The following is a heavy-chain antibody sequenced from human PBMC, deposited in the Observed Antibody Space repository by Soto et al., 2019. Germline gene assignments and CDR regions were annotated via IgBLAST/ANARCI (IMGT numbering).Heavy chain of an antibody. CDR1: GFIFSSYG. D-gene: IGHD2-15*01. CDR2: ISYDGSNR. J-gene: IGHJ4*02. Sequence: PGGSLRLSCAASGFIFSSYGMHWVRQAPGKGLEWVAVISYDGSNRYYADSVKGRFTISRDNSKNTLYLQMNSLRAEDTAVYYCAKDHRRYCSGGNCYSFDYWGQGTLVTVSS. V-gene: IGHV3-30*18. CDR3: AKDHRRYCSGGNCYSFDY.